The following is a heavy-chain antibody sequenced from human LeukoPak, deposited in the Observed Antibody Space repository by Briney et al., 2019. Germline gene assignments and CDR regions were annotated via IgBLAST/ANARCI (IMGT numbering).Heavy chain of an antibody. V-gene: IGHV4-59*01. D-gene: IGHD3-22*01. Sequence: PSETLPLTCTVSGGSISSYYWSWIRQPPGKGLEWIGYIYYSGSTNYNPSLKSRVTISVDTSKNQFSLKLSSVTAADTAVYYCARGGGSSYYYDSSQYYFDYWGQGTLVTVSS. CDR3: ARGGGSSYYYDSSQYYFDY. J-gene: IGHJ4*02. CDR2: IYYSGST. CDR1: GGSISSYY.